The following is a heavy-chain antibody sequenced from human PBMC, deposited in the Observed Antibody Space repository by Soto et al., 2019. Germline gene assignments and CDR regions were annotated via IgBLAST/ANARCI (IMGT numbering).Heavy chain of an antibody. Sequence: GGSLRLSCAASGFTFSRYAMSWVRRAPGKGLEWVSAINAGGGDTYYADSVQGRFTISRDHTLYLQMNSLRADDTAVYFCVKTNTHLWHNRWSEYWGKGTLVNVSA. J-gene: IGHJ4*02. CDR2: INAGGGDT. V-gene: IGHV3-23*01. D-gene: IGHD2-8*01. CDR3: VKTNTHLWHNRWSEY. CDR1: GFTFSRYA.